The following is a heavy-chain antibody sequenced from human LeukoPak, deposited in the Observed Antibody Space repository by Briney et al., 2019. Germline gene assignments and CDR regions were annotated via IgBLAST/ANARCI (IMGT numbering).Heavy chain of an antibody. D-gene: IGHD2-21*01. J-gene: IGHJ4*02. CDR3: ARRSRYWGGEYFDY. Sequence: GASVKVSRKASGGTFSSYAISWVRQAPGQGLEWMGGIIPIFGTANYAQKFQGRVTITAGESTSTAYMELSSLRSEDTAVYYCARRSRYWGGEYFDYWGQGTLVTVSS. CDR2: IIPIFGTA. V-gene: IGHV1-69*13. CDR1: GGTFSSYA.